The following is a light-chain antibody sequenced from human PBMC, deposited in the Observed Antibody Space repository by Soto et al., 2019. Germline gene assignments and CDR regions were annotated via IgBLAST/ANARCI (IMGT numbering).Light chain of an antibody. V-gene: IGKV3-20*01. Sequence: EIVLTQSPATLSLSPGERATLSCRASQSVSSNYLAWYQQKPGQAPRLLIYDASSRATGIPDRFSGSGSGTDFTLTISRLEPEDVAVYYCQQYGSSPPYSFGQGTKLEIK. CDR1: QSVSSNY. J-gene: IGKJ2*03. CDR2: DAS. CDR3: QQYGSSPPYS.